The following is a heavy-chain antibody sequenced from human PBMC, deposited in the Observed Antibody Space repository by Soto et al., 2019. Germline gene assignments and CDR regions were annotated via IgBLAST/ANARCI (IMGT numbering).Heavy chain of an antibody. J-gene: IGHJ4*02. D-gene: IGHD3-10*01. V-gene: IGHV3-7*05. CDR1: GFSFSDSW. CDR3: ARDEFGGFFEY. Sequence: EVQLVESGGGLVQPGGSLRLSCEASGFSFSDSWLSWVRQTPGKGLEWVANINGDGRATFDEDSVRGRFTISRDNAKNSVSLQMNSLRVEDTALYHCARDEFGGFFEYWGQGSLVTVSS. CDR2: INGDGRAT.